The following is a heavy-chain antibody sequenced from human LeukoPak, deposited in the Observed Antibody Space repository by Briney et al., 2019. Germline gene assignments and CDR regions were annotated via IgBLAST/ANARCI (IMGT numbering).Heavy chain of an antibody. V-gene: IGHV4-34*01. CDR2: INHSGST. D-gene: IGHD3-10*01. Sequence: SETLSLTCAVYGGSFSGYYWSWIRKPPGKGLEWIGEINHSGSTNCNPSLKSRVTISVDTSKNQFSLKLSSVTAADTAVYYCATGGGHYYMDVWGKGTTVTVSS. CDR3: ATGGGHYYMDV. CDR1: GGSFSGYY. J-gene: IGHJ6*03.